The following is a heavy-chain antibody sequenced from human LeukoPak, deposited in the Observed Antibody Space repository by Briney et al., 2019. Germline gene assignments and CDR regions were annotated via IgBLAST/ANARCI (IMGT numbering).Heavy chain of an antibody. Sequence: GGSLRLSCAASGFTFSSYSMNWVRQAPGKGLEWVASINPDGNKKYSADSVKGRFTISRDNAENSLYLQMNSLRVEDTAFYYCARDLAYSRLDYWGQGMLVTVSS. CDR3: ARDLAYSRLDY. D-gene: IGHD5-18*01. CDR1: GFTFSSYS. V-gene: IGHV3-7*01. CDR2: INPDGNKK. J-gene: IGHJ4*02.